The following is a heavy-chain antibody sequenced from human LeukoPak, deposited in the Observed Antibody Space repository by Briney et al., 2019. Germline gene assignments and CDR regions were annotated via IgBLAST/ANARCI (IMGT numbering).Heavy chain of an antibody. CDR1: GFTFSSYA. V-gene: IGHV3-30-3*01. J-gene: IGHJ5*02. D-gene: IGHD6-19*01. Sequence: GRSLRLSCAASGFTFSSYAMHWVRQAPGKGLEWVAVISYDGSNKYYADSVKGRFTISRDNSKNTLYLQMNNLRTEDTAVYYCAKGHHSSGWPNWLDPWGQGTLVTVSS. CDR3: AKGHHSSGWPNWLDP. CDR2: ISYDGSNK.